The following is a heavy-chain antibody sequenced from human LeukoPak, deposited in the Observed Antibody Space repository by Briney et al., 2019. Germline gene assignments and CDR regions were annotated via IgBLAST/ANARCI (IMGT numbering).Heavy chain of an antibody. CDR3: ARDSSSPNWFDP. D-gene: IGHD6-13*01. CDR1: GGSISSSRYY. CDR2: IYYSGST. V-gene: IGHV4-39*02. Sequence: PSETLSLTCTVSGGSISSSRYYWGWIRQPPGKGLEWIGSIYYSGSTYYNPSLKSRVTISVDTSKNQFSLKLSSVTAADTAVYYCARDSSSPNWFDPWGQGTLVTVSS. J-gene: IGHJ5*02.